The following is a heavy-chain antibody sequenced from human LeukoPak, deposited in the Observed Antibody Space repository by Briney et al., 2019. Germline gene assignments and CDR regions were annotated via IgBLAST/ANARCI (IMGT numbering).Heavy chain of an antibody. CDR3: ARENSGGYREFDY. CDR2: VYPSGST. D-gene: IGHD1-26*01. Sequence: SETLSLTCTVSGGSISNYWTWIRQPAGKGLEWIGRVYPSGSTNYNPSLKSRVTMSVDTSKNQFSLKLSSVTAADTAVYYCARENSGGYREFDYWGQGTLVTVSS. J-gene: IGHJ4*02. V-gene: IGHV4-4*07. CDR1: GGSISNY.